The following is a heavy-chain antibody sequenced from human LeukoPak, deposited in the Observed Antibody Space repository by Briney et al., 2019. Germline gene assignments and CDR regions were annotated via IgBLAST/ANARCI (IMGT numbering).Heavy chain of an antibody. V-gene: IGHV4-59*01. CDR2: IYYSGSTNSGST. CDR3: ARDLTRGSYYIDAFDI. D-gene: IGHD1-26*01. CDR1: GGSISSYY. J-gene: IGHJ3*02. Sequence: PETLSLTCTVTGGSISSYYWNWIRQPPGKGLEWIGNIYYSGSTNSGSTNYNRSLKSRVTISVDTSKNQFSLKLSSVTAADTAVYYCARDLTRGSYYIDAFDIWGQGTMVTVSS.